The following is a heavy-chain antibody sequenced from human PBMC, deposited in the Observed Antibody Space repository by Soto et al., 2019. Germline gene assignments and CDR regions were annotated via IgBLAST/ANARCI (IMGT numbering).Heavy chain of an antibody. J-gene: IGHJ5*02. CDR2: INHSGST. V-gene: IGHV4-34*01. D-gene: IGHD1-7*01. CDR3: ARNSGSLYNWNYEKTYNWFDP. CDR1: GGSFSGYY. Sequence: SETLSLTCAVYGGSFSGYYWSWIRQPPGKGLEWIGEINHSGSTNYNPSLKSRVTISVDTSKNQFSLKLSSVTAADTAVYYCARNSGSLYNWNYEKTYNWFDPWGQGTLVTVSS.